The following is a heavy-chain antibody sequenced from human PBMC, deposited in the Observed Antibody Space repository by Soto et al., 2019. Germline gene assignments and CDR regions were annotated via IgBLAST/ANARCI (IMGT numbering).Heavy chain of an antibody. CDR2: LYPGDSDF. Sequence: GESLKISCKGSGFRFNNYWIGWVRQLPGRGLEWMGILYPGDSDFRYNPSFQGHVIISADKSIGAAYLQWSSLKASDTAMYYCARQGGSYCNSANCLYHFDYWGQGTLVTVSS. CDR3: ARQGGSYCNSANCLYHFDY. CDR1: GFRFNNYW. V-gene: IGHV5-51*01. D-gene: IGHD3-10*01. J-gene: IGHJ4*02.